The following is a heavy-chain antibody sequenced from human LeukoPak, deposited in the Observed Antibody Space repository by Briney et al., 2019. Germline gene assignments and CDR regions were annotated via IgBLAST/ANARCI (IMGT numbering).Heavy chain of an antibody. CDR2: ISGGGGTT. Sequence: GGSLRLSCAVSGFTFSIYAMSWVRQAPGKGLEWVSTISGGGGTTYYADSVQGRFTISRDNSKNTVYLQMNSLRGEDTAVYYCARVGDMEAFDIWGQGTRVTVSS. V-gene: IGHV3-23*01. D-gene: IGHD3-16*01. CDR1: GFTFSIYA. J-gene: IGHJ3*02. CDR3: ARVGDMEAFDI.